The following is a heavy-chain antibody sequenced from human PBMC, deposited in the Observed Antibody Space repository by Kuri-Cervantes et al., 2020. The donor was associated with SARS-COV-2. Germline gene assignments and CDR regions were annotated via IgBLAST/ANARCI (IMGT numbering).Heavy chain of an antibody. Sequence: GGSLGLSCAASGFTFSSYSMNWVRQAPGKGLERVSYISSSSSTIYYADSVKGRFTISRDNAKNSLYLQMNSLRDEDTAVYYCASGVYEEWELPGEDYWGQGTLVTVSS. V-gene: IGHV3-48*02. D-gene: IGHD1-26*01. CDR3: ASGVYEEWELPGEDY. CDR2: ISSSSSTI. J-gene: IGHJ4*02. CDR1: GFTFSSYS.